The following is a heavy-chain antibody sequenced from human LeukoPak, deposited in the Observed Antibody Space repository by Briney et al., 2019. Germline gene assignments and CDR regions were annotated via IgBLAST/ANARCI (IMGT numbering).Heavy chain of an antibody. CDR2: INHSGST. J-gene: IGHJ2*01. Sequence: SETLSLTCAVYGGSFSGYYWSWIRQPPGKELEWIGEINHSGSTNYNPSLKSRVTISVDTSKNQFSLKLSSVTAADTAVYYCARGCLEGIAARDRSSWYFDLWGRGTLVTVSS. V-gene: IGHV4-34*01. CDR3: ARGCLEGIAARDRSSWYFDL. D-gene: IGHD6-6*01. CDR1: GGSFSGYY.